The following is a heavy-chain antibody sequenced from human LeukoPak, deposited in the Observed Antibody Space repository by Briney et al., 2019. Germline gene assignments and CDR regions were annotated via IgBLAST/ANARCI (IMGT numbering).Heavy chain of an antibody. D-gene: IGHD3-10*01. CDR1: GGSITNFY. CDR3: ARLSRLTLIRGVTGYHYLDA. V-gene: IGHV4-59*01. J-gene: IGHJ6*03. Sequence: PSETLSLTCTVSGGSITNFYWSWLRQPPGGGREDIGYIYYSGSTNYNPSLKSRVTISVDTSTNQFSLKLNSVSAADTAVYFCARLSRLTLIRGVTGYHYLDAWGKGTKVTVSS. CDR2: IYYSGST.